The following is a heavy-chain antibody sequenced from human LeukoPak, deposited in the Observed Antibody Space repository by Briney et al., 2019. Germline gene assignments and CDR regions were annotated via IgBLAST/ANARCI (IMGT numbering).Heavy chain of an antibody. CDR3: ARYKAVAGSYFDY. V-gene: IGHV4-59*01. CDR1: NGSISSNS. CDR2: ISYSGDT. J-gene: IGHJ4*02. Sequence: SETLSLTCTVSNGSISSNSWNWIRQPPGKGLEWIGYISYSGDTNYNPSLRSRVTISVATSKKQFSLKLTSVTAADTAVYYCARYKAVAGSYFDYWGQGTLVTVPS. D-gene: IGHD6-19*01.